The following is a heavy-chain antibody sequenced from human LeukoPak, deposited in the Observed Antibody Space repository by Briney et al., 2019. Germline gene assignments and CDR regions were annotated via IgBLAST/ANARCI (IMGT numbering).Heavy chain of an antibody. CDR1: GYTFTSYY. CDR2: INPSGGST. D-gene: IGHD4-17*01. CDR3: ARDLTGGTTVTTFFSSWFDP. Sequence: ASVKVSCKASGYTFTSYYMHWVRQAPGQGLEWMGIINPSGGSTSYAQKFQGRVTMTRDMSTSTVYMELSSLRSEDTAVYYCARDLTGGTTVTTFFSSWFDPWGQGTRSPSPQ. J-gene: IGHJ5*02. V-gene: IGHV1-46*01.